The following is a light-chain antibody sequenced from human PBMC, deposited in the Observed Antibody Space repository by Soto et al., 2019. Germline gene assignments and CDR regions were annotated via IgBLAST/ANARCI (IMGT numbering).Light chain of an antibody. CDR2: EGS. V-gene: IGLV2-23*01. J-gene: IGLJ1*01. CDR1: SSDVGSYNL. CDR3: CSYAGSSDYV. Sequence: QSVLTQPASVSGSPGQSITISCTGTSSDVGSYNLVSWYQQHPGKAPKLMIYEGSKRPSGVSNRFSGSKSGNTASLTISGLQSEDEADYYCCSYAGSSDYVCGTGTKVTVL.